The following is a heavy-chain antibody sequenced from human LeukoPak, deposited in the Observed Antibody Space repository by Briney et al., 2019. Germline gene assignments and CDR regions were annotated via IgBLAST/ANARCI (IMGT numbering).Heavy chain of an antibody. CDR3: ARPRGIAAAGRRDYFDY. Sequence: SETLSLTCTVSGGSISSYYWSWIRQPAGKGLEWIGRIYTSGSTNYNPSLKSRVTISVDTSKNQFSLKLSSVTAADTAVYYCARPRGIAAAGRRDYFDYWGQGTLVTVSS. CDR1: GGSISSYY. D-gene: IGHD6-13*01. CDR2: IYTSGST. J-gene: IGHJ4*02. V-gene: IGHV4-4*07.